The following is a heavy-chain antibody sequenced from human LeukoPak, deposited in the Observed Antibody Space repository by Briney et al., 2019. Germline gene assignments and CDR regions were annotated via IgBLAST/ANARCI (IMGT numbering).Heavy chain of an antibody. CDR3: VSGNDPDSTWESYRLDAFDI. D-gene: IGHD3-16*02. CDR1: GYTFRHYS. CDR2: ISRTGDYI. V-gene: IGHV3-21*01. J-gene: IGHJ3*02. Sequence: KSEGSLRLSCAASGYTFRHYSGNWFRQAPGKGLEWFSSISRTGDYIYYADSVKGRFTISRDNAKSSLYLQMNSLRAEDTAVYYCVSGNDPDSTWESYRLDAFDIWGQGTTVIVSS.